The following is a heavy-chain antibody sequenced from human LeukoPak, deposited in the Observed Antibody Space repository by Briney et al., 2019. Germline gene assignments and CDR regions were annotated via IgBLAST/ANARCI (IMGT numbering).Heavy chain of an antibody. Sequence: SETLSLTCGVSGGSISSTNWWTWIRQPPGKGLEWIGEVHLDGRTNFNPSLKSRPTMSVDLSENHVSLKLTSVTAADTAVYYCAREGGFYRPLDYSGQGTLVTVSS. V-gene: IGHV4-4*02. D-gene: IGHD6-25*01. J-gene: IGHJ4*02. CDR2: VHLDGRT. CDR1: GGSISSTNW. CDR3: AREGGFYRPLDY.